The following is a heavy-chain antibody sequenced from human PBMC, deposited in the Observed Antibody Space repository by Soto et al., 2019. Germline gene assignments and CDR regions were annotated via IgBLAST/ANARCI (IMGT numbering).Heavy chain of an antibody. CDR1: GFTFSSYG. CDR2: ISYDGSNK. D-gene: IGHD6-19*01. J-gene: IGHJ6*02. V-gene: IGHV3-30*18. Sequence: QVQLVESGGGVVQPGRSLRLSCAASGFTFSSYGMHWVRQAPGKGLEWVAVISYDGSNKYYADSVKGRFTISRDNSKNTLYLQMNSLRAEDTAVYYCAKDKGGGADSSGWFYYYGTDVWGQGTTVTVSS. CDR3: AKDKGGGADSSGWFYYYGTDV.